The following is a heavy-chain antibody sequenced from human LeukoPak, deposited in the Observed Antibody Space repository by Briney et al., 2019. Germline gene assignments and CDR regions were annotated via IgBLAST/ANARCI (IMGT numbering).Heavy chain of an antibody. D-gene: IGHD5-24*01. Sequence: SECLSLTCTISDVSIRSYYWSWIRQPPGKGLEWIGYIYYSGSTNQNPSLKSRVSISVDTSKNQFSLKLSSVTAADTAVYYCARGGPDVEMATTIDYWGQGTLVTVSS. CDR2: IYYSGST. V-gene: IGHV4-59*01. J-gene: IGHJ4*02. CDR3: ARGGPDVEMATTIDY. CDR1: DVSIRSYY.